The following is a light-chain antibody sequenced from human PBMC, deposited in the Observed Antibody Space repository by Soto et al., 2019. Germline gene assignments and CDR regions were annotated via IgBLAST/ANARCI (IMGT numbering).Light chain of an antibody. J-gene: IGKJ2*02. Sequence: EIVLTQSPATLSLSPGERATLACRASQSVGSYLAWYQHKPGQAPRLLIHDASNRATSIPARFSGSGSGTDFTLTISSLEPEDSAVYYCQQRSNWPRGTFGQGTKLEIK. CDR1: QSVGSY. CDR3: QQRSNWPRGT. V-gene: IGKV3-11*01. CDR2: DAS.